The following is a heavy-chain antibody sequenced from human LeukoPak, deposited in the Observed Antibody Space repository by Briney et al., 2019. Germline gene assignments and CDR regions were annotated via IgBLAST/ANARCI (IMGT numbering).Heavy chain of an antibody. J-gene: IGHJ4*02. V-gene: IGHV3-21*01. CDR1: GFTFSSYS. CDR2: ISSSSSYI. CDR3: AKVGPHYGSGSYYAFDY. D-gene: IGHD3-10*01. Sequence: GGSLRLSCAASGFTFSSYSMNWVRQAPGKGLEWVSSISSSSSYIYYADSVKGRFTISRDNAKNSLYLQMNSLRAEDTAVYYCAKVGPHYGSGSYYAFDYWGQGTLVTVSS.